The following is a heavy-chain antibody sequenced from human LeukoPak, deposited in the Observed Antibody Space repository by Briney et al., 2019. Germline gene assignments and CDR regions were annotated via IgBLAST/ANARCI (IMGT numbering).Heavy chain of an antibody. V-gene: IGHV4-59*11. CDR3: ATRPAGSTWYGVFDY. Sequence: SETLSLTCTVSGGSINSHYWSWIRQPPGKGLEWIGYVFNGGSTNYNPSLKSRVTMSVDTSRDQFSLRLTSVTAADTAIYYCATRPAGSTWYGVFDYWSQGTLVTVPS. CDR1: GGSINSHY. J-gene: IGHJ4*02. CDR2: VFNGGST. D-gene: IGHD6-13*01.